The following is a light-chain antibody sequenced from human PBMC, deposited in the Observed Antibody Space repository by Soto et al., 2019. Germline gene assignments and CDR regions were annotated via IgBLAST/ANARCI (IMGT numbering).Light chain of an antibody. J-gene: IGKJ4*01. CDR1: QSVSSNY. CDR2: GAS. CDR3: HQRSNWPRP. Sequence: SVLTQSRGTLSLSTGERATLSCRASQSVSSNYLAWYQQKPGQAPRLLIYGASTRAPGVPARFSGSGSGTDFTLTISSLEPEDFAVYYCHQRSNWPRPFGGGTMVDVK. V-gene: IGKV3D-20*02.